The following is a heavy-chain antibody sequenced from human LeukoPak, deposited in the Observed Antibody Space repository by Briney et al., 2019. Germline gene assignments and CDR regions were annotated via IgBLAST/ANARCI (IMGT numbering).Heavy chain of an antibody. V-gene: IGHV3-48*03. CDR3: ASGAGDTYYDILTGYYIPPA. D-gene: IGHD3-9*01. Sequence: LAGGSLRLSCAASGFTFSSYEMNWVRQAPGKGLEWVSYISSSGSTIYYADSVKGRFTISRDNAKNSLYLQMNSLRAEDTAVYYCASGAGDTYYDILTGYYIPPAWGQGTLVTVSS. CDR2: ISSSGSTI. CDR1: GFTFSSYE. J-gene: IGHJ5*02.